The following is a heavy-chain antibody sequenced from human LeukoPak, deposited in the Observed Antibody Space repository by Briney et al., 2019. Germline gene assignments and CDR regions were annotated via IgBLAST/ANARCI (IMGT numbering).Heavy chain of an antibody. Sequence: GASVKVSCNAFGYSLNNSYVNWVPQAAGHGPEWKRGINPSGGSTSYAQKFQGRTTVTRDTYTNTVYMDLSSLRSEDTATYYCARGAPTTRIGAGRFDYWGQGSLLTVAS. J-gene: IGHJ4*02. D-gene: IGHD5-12*01. V-gene: IGHV1-46*02. CDR1: GYSLNNSY. CDR2: INPSGGST. CDR3: ARGAPTTRIGAGRFDY.